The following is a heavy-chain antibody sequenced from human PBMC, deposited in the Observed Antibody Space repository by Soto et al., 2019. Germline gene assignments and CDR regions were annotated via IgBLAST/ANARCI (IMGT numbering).Heavy chain of an antibody. Sequence: ASVKVSCKASGYTFTCYGMSWVRQAPGQGLEWMGWISTYKGNTNYAQKLQGRVTMTTDTSTSTAYMELRSLRFDDTAVYYCAARSGRDPYYFDYWGQGTLVTV. V-gene: IGHV1-18*01. D-gene: IGHD1-26*01. J-gene: IGHJ4*02. CDR3: AARSGRDPYYFDY. CDR1: GYTFTCYG. CDR2: ISTYKGNT.